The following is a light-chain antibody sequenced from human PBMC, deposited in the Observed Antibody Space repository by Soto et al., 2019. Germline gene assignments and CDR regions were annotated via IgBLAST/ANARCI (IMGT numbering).Light chain of an antibody. Sequence: EIVLTQSPGSLSLSPGQRATLSCRASQSVDTTFFAWYQKKPGQAPRLLSYGASKRATGIPDRFSGSGSGTDFTLISSRLEPEEFAVYYCQQYMSSVTFGQGTKVEIK. V-gene: IGKV3-20*01. CDR1: QSVDTTF. J-gene: IGKJ1*01. CDR2: GAS. CDR3: QQYMSSVT.